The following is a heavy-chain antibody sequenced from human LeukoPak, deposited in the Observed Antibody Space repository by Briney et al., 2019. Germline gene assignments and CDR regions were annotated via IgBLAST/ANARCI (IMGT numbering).Heavy chain of an antibody. Sequence: SETLSLTCTVSGGSIRSSYYYWGWIRQPPGKGLEWIGSIYDSGSTYYNPSLKSRVTISVDTSKNQFSLKLNSVTAADTAVYYCARIRYSAYDLHYYYGMDVWGQGTTVTVSS. CDR2: IYDSGST. D-gene: IGHD5-12*01. CDR1: GGSIRSSYYY. CDR3: ARIRYSAYDLHYYYGMDV. V-gene: IGHV4-39*01. J-gene: IGHJ6*02.